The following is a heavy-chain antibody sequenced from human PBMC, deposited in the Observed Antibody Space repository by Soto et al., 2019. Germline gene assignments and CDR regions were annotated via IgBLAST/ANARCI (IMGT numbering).Heavy chain of an antibody. V-gene: IGHV4-61*01. Sequence: SETLSLTCTVSGGSVSSGRFYWSWIRQPPGKGLEWIGYIYYSGSTKYNSSLRSRVTISVDTSKNQFSLKLTSVTAADTAVYYCARSGSGSGWLGGQGTMVTVSS. CDR2: IYYSGST. CDR1: GGSVSSGRFY. D-gene: IGHD6-19*01. CDR3: ARSGSGSGWL. J-gene: IGHJ4*02.